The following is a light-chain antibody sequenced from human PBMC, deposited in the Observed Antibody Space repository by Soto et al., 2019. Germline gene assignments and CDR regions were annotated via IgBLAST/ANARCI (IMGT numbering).Light chain of an antibody. CDR3: SSYGGNNNVL. V-gene: IGLV2-11*01. J-gene: IGLJ2*01. CDR2: DVT. CDR1: SSDVGGYSY. Sequence: QSALTQPRSVSGSPGQSVTISCTGTSSDVGGYSYVSWYQHHPGKAPKVMIYDVTKRPSGVPDRFSGSKSGNTASLTVSGLQAEDEADYYCSSYGGNNNVLFGGGTKLTVL.